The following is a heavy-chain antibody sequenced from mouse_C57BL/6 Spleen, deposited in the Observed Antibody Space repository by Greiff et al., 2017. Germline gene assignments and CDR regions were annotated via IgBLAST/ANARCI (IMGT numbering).Heavy chain of an antibody. CDR1: GYAFSSYW. Sequence: VKLLESGAELVKPGASVKISCKASGYAFSSYWMNWVKQRPGKGLEWIGQIYPGDGDTNYNGKFKGKATLTADKSSSTAYMQLSSLTSEDSAVYVCARDYGSSYGAWFAYWGQGTLVTVSA. J-gene: IGHJ3*01. V-gene: IGHV1-80*01. CDR3: ARDYGSSYGAWFAY. D-gene: IGHD1-1*01. CDR2: IYPGDGDT.